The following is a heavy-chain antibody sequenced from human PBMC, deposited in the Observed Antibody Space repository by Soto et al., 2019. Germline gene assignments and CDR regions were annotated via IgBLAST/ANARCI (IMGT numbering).Heavy chain of an antibody. CDR3: ARGEGYCSGGSCYSGVFFFPPPNNWFDP. Sequence: QVQLQESGPGLVKPSQTLSLTCTVSGGSISSGGYYWSWIRQHPGKGLEWIGYIYYSGSTYYNPSLKSRVTISVDTSKNQFSLKLSSVTAADTAVYYCARGEGYCSGGSCYSGVFFFPPPNNWFDPWGQGTLVTVSS. V-gene: IGHV4-31*03. CDR1: GGSISSGGYY. D-gene: IGHD2-15*01. J-gene: IGHJ5*02. CDR2: IYYSGST.